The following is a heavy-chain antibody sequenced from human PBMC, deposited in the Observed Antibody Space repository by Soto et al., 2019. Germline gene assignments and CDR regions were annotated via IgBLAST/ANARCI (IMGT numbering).Heavy chain of an antibody. V-gene: IGHV4-59*01. CDR1: GGSITRYN. Sequence: PSETLCLTCPVSGGSITRYNWNWLRQPPGKALEWIGYVYNSGSTNYNPSLKSRVTISVDTSKNQFSLKVNSVTAADTAVYYCARRAVVAVTGSLDNWLDPWGQGILVT. CDR2: VYNSGST. D-gene: IGHD2-21*01. CDR3: ARRAVVAVTGSLDNWLDP. J-gene: IGHJ5*02.